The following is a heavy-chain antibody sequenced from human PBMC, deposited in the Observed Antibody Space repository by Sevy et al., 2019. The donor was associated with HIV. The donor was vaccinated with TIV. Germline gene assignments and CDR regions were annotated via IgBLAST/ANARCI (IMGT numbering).Heavy chain of an antibody. Sequence: SETLSLTCTVNGGSISSYYWSWIRQPAGKGLEWIGRIYTSGSTNYNPSLKSRVTMSVDTSKNQFSLNLRSVTAADTAVYYCARRGNLGGGDYFDYWGQGTLVTVSS. CDR2: IYTSGST. CDR3: ARRGNLGGGDYFDY. CDR1: GGSISSYY. J-gene: IGHJ4*02. D-gene: IGHD1-26*01. V-gene: IGHV4-4*07.